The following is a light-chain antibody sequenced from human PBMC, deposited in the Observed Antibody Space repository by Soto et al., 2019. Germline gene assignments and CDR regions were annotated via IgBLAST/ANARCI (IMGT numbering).Light chain of an antibody. J-gene: IGKJ1*01. Sequence: EIVLTQSPVTLSVSPGERVTRSCRASQRLSSNLAWYQQRPGQAPRLLIYGASIRATDIPARFIGSGSGTEFTLTISSLQSEDFAVYYCQQYINWPRTFGQGTKVDIK. CDR2: GAS. V-gene: IGKV3-15*01. CDR3: QQYINWPRT. CDR1: QRLSSN.